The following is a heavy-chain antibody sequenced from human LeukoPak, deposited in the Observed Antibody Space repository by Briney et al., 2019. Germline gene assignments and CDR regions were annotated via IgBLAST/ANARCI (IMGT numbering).Heavy chain of an antibody. CDR2: IIPIFGTA. Sequence: ASVKVSCKASGGTFSSYAISWVRQAPGQGLEWMGGIIPIFGTANYAQKFQGSVTITTDESTSTAYMELSSLRYEDTAVYYCARTDCSRGTSYSAEDYYYMDVWGKGTTVTVSS. CDR1: GGTFSSYA. CDR3: ARTDCSRGTSYSAEDYYYMDV. D-gene: IGHD2-15*01. J-gene: IGHJ6*03. V-gene: IGHV1-69*05.